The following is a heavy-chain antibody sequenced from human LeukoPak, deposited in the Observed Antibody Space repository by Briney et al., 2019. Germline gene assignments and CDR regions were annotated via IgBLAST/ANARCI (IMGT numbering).Heavy chain of an antibody. CDR3: ARDKNFDY. J-gene: IGHJ4*02. CDR2: INHSGST. CDR1: GGSFSGYY. V-gene: IGHV4-34*01. Sequence: SETLSLTCAVYGGSFSGYYWSWIRQPPGKGLEWIGEINHSGSTNYNPSLKSRVTISVDTSKNQFSLKLNSVTAADTAVYYCARDKNFDYWGQGTLVTVSS.